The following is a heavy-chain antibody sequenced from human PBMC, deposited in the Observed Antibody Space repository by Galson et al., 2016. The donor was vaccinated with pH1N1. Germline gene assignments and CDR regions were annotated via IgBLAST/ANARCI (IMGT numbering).Heavy chain of an antibody. CDR3: ARDHYFGSGIHY. Sequence: TLSLTCTVSGGAISTGSYYWGWVRQPAGKGLEWIGRFSIRGGTNSNSSLRSRVTISFDTSKNQFSLELTSVTAVDTAVYYCARDHYFGSGIHYWGQGIQVTVS. CDR1: GGAISTGSYY. D-gene: IGHD3-10*01. CDR2: FSIRGGT. V-gene: IGHV4-61*02. J-gene: IGHJ4*02.